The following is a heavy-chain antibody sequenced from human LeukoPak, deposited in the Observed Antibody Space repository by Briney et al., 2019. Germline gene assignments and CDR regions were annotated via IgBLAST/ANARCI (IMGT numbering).Heavy chain of an antibody. J-gene: IGHJ6*02. CDR2: VSAHSGNT. D-gene: IGHD5-18*01. V-gene: IGHV1-18*01. CDR1: GYTFASYG. CDR3: ARVSCGYNCHYAMDV. Sequence: ASVKVSCKASGYTFASYGISWLRQAPGQGLEWVGWVSAHSGNTKYTERVQGRASMTADTSTSTAYMELRSLRSDDTALYYCARVSCGYNCHYAMDVWGQGTTVTVSS.